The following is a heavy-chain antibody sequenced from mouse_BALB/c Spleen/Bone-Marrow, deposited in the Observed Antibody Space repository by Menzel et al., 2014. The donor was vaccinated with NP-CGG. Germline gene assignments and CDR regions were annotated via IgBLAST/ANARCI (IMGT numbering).Heavy chain of an antibody. V-gene: IGHV5-9-2*01. CDR1: GFTFSSYG. CDR2: ISGGGSYT. J-gene: IGHJ3*01. CDR3: ARHAYYDQTEVSFVY. D-gene: IGHD2-4*01. Sequence: EVQLVESGGNLVKSGGSLKLSCAASGFTFSSYGMSWVRQTPEERLEWVATISGGGSYTFYPDSVKGRFTISRDNAKNNLYLQLSSLRSEDTALYYCARHAYYDQTEVSFVYWGQGTLVTVSA.